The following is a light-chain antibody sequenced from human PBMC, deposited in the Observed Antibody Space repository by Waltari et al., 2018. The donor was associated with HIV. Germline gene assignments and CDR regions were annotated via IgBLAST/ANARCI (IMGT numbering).Light chain of an antibody. V-gene: IGLV1-44*01. CDR1: SPNIGSNT. J-gene: IGLJ2*01. CDR2: TNS. CDR3: ATWDDSLSGRNVV. Sequence: QSVLTQPPSASETPGQRVTISCSGSSPNIGSNTVKWYQQLPGTAPKLLIYTNSHRPSGVPDRFSGSKSGTSASLAISGLQSEDEADYYCATWDDSLSGRNVVFGGGTKLTVL.